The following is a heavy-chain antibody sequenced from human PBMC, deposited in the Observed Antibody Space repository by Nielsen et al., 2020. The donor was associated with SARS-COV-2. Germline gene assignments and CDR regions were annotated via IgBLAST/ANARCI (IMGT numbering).Heavy chain of an antibody. CDR1: GFTFSNPW. CDR2: ISGGSATI. Sequence: GESLKISCAASGFTFSNPWMNWVRQAPGKGLEWVSYISGGSATIYYADSVKGRFTISRDNVKNSLYLQLSSLSAEDTAVYFCARSPFHRSSWYSMDVWGQGTTVTVSS. V-gene: IGHV3-48*01. CDR3: ARSPFHRSSWYSMDV. D-gene: IGHD6-13*01. J-gene: IGHJ6*02.